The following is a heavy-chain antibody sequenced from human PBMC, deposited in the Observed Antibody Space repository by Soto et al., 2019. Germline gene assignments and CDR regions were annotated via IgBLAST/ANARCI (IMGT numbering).Heavy chain of an antibody. J-gene: IGHJ6*02. Sequence: PSETLSLTCTVSGGSISSGGYYWSWIRQHPGKGLEWIGYIYYSGSTYYNPSLKSRVTISVDTSKNQFSLKLSSVTAADTAVYYCAREIGGSGGSYGYYYYGMDVWGQGTTVTVSS. V-gene: IGHV4-31*03. CDR3: AREIGGSGGSYGYYYYGMDV. D-gene: IGHD2-15*01. CDR1: GGSISSGGYY. CDR2: IYYSGST.